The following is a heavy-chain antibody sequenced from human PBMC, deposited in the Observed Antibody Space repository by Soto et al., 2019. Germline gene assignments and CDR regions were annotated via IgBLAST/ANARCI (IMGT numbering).Heavy chain of an antibody. CDR3: ERADEMATADY. D-gene: IGHD5-18*01. CDR2: IYYSGST. J-gene: IGHJ4*02. V-gene: IGHV4-59*01. CDR1: GGSISSYY. Sequence: PSETLSLTCTVSGGSISSYYWSWIRQPPGKGLEWIGYIYYSGSTNYNPSLKSRVTISVDTSKNQFSLKLSSVTAADTAVYYCERADEMATADYWGQGTLVTVSS.